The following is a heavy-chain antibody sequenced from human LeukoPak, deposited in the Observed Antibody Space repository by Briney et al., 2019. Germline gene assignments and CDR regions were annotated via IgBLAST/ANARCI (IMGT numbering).Heavy chain of an antibody. CDR3: ARDRSNERYYYDSSGDFDH. D-gene: IGHD3-22*01. J-gene: IGHJ4*02. V-gene: IGHV3-7*01. CDR1: GFTFSSYW. CDR2: IKNDGSGK. Sequence: PGGSLRLSCAASGFTFSSYWMSWVRQTPGKGLEWVANIKNDGSGKYYVDSVKGRFTISRDNAKNSLYLQMNSPRAEDTAVYYCARDRSNERYYYDSSGDFDHWGQGTLVTVSS.